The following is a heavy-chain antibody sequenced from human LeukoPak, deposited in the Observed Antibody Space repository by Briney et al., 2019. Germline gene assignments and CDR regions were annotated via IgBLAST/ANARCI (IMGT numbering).Heavy chain of an antibody. Sequence: SETLSLTCTVSGGSISSSSYYWGWIRQPPGKGLEWIGSIYYSGSTYYNPSLKSRVTISVDTSKNQFSLKLSSVTAADTAVYYCARGEDGYNFDSYYYYMDVWGKGTTVTVSS. CDR3: ARGEDGYNFDSYYYYMDV. V-gene: IGHV4-39*01. D-gene: IGHD5-24*01. CDR1: GGSISSSSYY. J-gene: IGHJ6*03. CDR2: IYYSGST.